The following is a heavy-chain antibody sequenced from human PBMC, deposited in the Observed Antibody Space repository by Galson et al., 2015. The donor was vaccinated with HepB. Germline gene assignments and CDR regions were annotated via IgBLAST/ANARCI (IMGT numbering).Heavy chain of an antibody. Sequence: SLRLSCAASGFTFSSYAMHWVRQAPGKGLEYVSAISSNGGSTYYANPVKGRFTISRDNSKNTLYLQMGSLRAEDMAVYYCARGLLPGIAVAFLYWGQGTLVTVSS. J-gene: IGHJ4*02. V-gene: IGHV3-64*01. CDR1: GFTFSSYA. CDR3: ARGLLPGIAVAFLY. D-gene: IGHD6-19*01. CDR2: ISSNGGST.